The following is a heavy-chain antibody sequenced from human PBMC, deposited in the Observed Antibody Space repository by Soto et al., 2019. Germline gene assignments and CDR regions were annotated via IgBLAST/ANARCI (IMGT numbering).Heavy chain of an antibody. J-gene: IGHJ3*01. Sequence: EVQQVDSGGGLIQPGGSLRLSCEASGFTFSSNDMNWVRQAPGKGLEWVSLIWTSGSTAYADSVKGRFTISRDNSKSALYLHMSSLRAEDTAVYYCATRPLLRGAPWGQGTMVTVSS. D-gene: IGHD3-16*01. CDR2: IWTSGST. CDR1: GFTFSSND. V-gene: IGHV3-53*01. CDR3: ATRPLLRGAP.